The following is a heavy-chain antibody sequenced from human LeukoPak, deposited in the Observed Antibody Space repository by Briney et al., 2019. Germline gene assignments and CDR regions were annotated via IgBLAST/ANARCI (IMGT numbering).Heavy chain of an antibody. CDR2: ISWDGGRT. D-gene: IGHD3-16*01. Sequence: PGGSLRLSCAASGFTFDDYAMHGVRPTPGKGLGGVSLISWDGGRTYSSDPVKGRFIIYRDNSKNLLYLKMNSLRAEDTAVYFCAKGDKMLTWRRTYNRFDPWGQGTLVTVSS. V-gene: IGHV3-43D*03. CDR1: GFTFDDYA. J-gene: IGHJ5*02. CDR3: AKGDKMLTWRRTYNRFDP.